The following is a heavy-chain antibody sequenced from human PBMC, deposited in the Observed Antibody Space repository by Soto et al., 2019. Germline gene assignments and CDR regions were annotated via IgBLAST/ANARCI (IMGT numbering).Heavy chain of an antibody. J-gene: IGHJ6*02. D-gene: IGHD2-8*01. Sequence: QVQLVQSGADVKKPGSSVKVSCKASGGTFSSYAISWVRQVPGQGLEWMGGIIPIFGTANYAQKFQGRVTITADESTSTAYMELSSLRSEDTAVYYCARVTTRYCTNAVCYTHYYYGMDVWGQGTTVTVSS. CDR1: GGTFSSYA. CDR2: IIPIFGTA. V-gene: IGHV1-69*01. CDR3: ARVTTRYCTNAVCYTHYYYGMDV.